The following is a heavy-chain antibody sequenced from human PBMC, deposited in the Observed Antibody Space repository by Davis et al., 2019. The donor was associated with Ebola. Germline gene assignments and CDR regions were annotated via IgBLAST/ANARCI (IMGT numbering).Heavy chain of an antibody. CDR3: AAEGRSSRPGY. J-gene: IGHJ4*02. CDR2: VKSDSNT. CDR1: GFTFNNYA. Sequence: GEPLKISCATSGFTFNNYAMTWVRQAPGKGLEWVSVVKSDSNTYYAGSVKGRFTVSRDNSKNTLHLQMNGLRAEDTAVYYCAAEGRSSRPGYWGQGTLVTVSP. D-gene: IGHD3-10*01. V-gene: IGHV3-23*01.